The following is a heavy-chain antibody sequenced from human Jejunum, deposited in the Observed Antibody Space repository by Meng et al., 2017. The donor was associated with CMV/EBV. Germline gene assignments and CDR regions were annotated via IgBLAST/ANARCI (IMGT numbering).Heavy chain of an antibody. CDR1: GFTVSSNF. CDR2: IYRDGNT. J-gene: IGHJ4*02. CDR3: ARWYNSSSGFDY. D-gene: IGHD6-6*01. Sequence: AASGFTVSSNFMSWVRQAPGKGLEWVSVIYRDGNTYYADSVKGRFTISRDNSKNTLYLQMNSLRAEDTAVYYCARWYNSSSGFDYWGQGALVTVPQ. V-gene: IGHV3-53*01.